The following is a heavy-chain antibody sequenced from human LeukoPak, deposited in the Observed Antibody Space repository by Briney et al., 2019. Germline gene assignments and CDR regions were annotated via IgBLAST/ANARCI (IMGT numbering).Heavy chain of an antibody. CDR3: ARYGSGLPLDY. CDR2: IYYSGST. CDR1: GGSISSSNDY. D-gene: IGHD3-10*01. Sequence: PSETLSLTCTVSGGSISSSNDYWGWIRQPPGKGLEWIGSIYYSGSTYYNPSLKSRVTISVDTSKNQFSLKLSSVTAADTAVYYCARYGSGLPLDYWGQGTLVTVSS. V-gene: IGHV4-39*01. J-gene: IGHJ4*02.